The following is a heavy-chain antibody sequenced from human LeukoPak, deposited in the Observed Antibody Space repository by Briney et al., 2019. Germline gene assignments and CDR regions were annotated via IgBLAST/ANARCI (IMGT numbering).Heavy chain of an antibody. V-gene: IGHV4-34*01. J-gene: IGHJ4*02. D-gene: IGHD3-10*01. CDR2: INHSGST. CDR1: GGSFSGYY. Sequence: PSETLSLTCAVYGGSFSGYYWSWIRQPPGKGLEWIGEINHSGSTNYNPSLKSRVTISVDTSKNQFSLKLSSVAAADTAVYYCARVYRMVRGVMKYYFDYWGQGTLVTVSS. CDR3: ARVYRMVRGVMKYYFDY.